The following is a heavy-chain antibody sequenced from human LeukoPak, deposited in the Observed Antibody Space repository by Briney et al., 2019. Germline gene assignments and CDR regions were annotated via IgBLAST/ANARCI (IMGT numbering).Heavy chain of an antibody. D-gene: IGHD3-22*01. Sequence: ASVKVSCKVSGYTLTELSMHWVRQAPGKGLEWMGGFDPEDGEIIYAQKFQGRVTMTEDTSTDTAYMELSSLRSEDTAVYYCATDLIGIVAHVSWGQGTMVTVSS. CDR2: FDPEDGEI. V-gene: IGHV1-24*01. CDR1: GYTLTELS. CDR3: ATDLIGIVAHVS. J-gene: IGHJ3*01.